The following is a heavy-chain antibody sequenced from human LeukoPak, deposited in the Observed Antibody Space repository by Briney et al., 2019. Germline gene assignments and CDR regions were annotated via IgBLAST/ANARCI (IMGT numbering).Heavy chain of an antibody. CDR2: IKSRTAGGTT. J-gene: IGHJ4*02. CDR1: GLTFSSAW. V-gene: IGHV3-15*01. Sequence: GGSLRLSCSASGLTFSSAWMGWVRQAPGKGLEWVGRIKSRTAGGTTDYAAPVKGRFIISRDDSETTVFLQMNSLKTEDTAVYFCTTDRGITDLPLVGNWRQGNLVTVSS. D-gene: IGHD3-10*01. CDR3: TTDRGITDLPLVGN.